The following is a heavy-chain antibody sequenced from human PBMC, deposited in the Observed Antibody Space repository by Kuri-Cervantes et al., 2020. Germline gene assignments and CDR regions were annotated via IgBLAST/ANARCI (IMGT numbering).Heavy chain of an antibody. Sequence: GESLKISCAASGFTFSSYAMSWVRQAPGKGLEWVAVISYDGSNKYYADSVKGRFTISRDNSKNTLYLQMNSLRAEDTAVYYCARLPGAYVRVDYFDYWGQGTLVTVSS. J-gene: IGHJ4*02. V-gene: IGHV3-30-3*01. D-gene: IGHD2-15*01. CDR1: GFTFSSYA. CDR3: ARLPGAYVRVDYFDY. CDR2: ISYDGSNK.